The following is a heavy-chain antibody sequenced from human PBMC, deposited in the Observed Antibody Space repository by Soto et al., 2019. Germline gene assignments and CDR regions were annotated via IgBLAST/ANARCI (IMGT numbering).Heavy chain of an antibody. Sequence: SETLSLTCAASGGSISSGGYSWSWIRQPPGKGLEWIGYIYHSGSTYYNPSLKSRVTISVDRSKNQFSLKLNSVTAADTAVYYCARGDYSNLYFDYWGQGTLVTVSS. V-gene: IGHV4-30-2*01. CDR2: IYHSGST. CDR1: GGSISSGGYS. D-gene: IGHD4-4*01. J-gene: IGHJ4*02. CDR3: ARGDYSNLYFDY.